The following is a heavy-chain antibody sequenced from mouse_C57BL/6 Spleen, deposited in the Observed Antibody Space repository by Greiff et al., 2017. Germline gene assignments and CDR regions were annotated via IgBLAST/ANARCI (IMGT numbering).Heavy chain of an antibody. J-gene: IGHJ2*01. CDR1: GFTFSSYA. V-gene: IGHV5-9-1*02. D-gene: IGHD1-1*01. Sequence: EVQRVESGEGLVKPGGSLKLPCAASGFTFSSYAMSWVRQTPEKRLEWVAYISSGGDYIYYADTVKGRFTISRDNARNTLYLQHSLLKSEDTAMYYCTRDKYYGSSYAYWGQGTILTVSA. CDR2: ISSGGDYI. CDR3: TRDKYYGSSYAY.